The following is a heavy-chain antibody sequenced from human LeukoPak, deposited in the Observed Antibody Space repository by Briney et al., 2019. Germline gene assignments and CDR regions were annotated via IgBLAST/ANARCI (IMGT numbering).Heavy chain of an antibody. CDR3: ARDPSSGYYFDY. J-gene: IGHJ4*02. CDR1: GYRFTTYG. Sequence: ASVKVSCKASGYRFTTYGISWLRQAPGQGLVWMGWVSANSGETNYAQKLQGRVTMTTDTSTSTAYMELRSLRSDDTAVYYCARDPSSGYYFDYWGQGTLVTVSS. CDR2: VSANSGET. V-gene: IGHV1-18*01. D-gene: IGHD3-22*01.